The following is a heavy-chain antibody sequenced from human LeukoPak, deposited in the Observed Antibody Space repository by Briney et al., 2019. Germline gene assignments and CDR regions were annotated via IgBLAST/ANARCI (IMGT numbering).Heavy chain of an antibody. D-gene: IGHD1-1*01. CDR3: AKDRTGTFDY. CDR1: GFTFSSYG. Sequence: GGSLRLSCAASGFTFSSYGMHWVRQAPGKGLEWVAVISYDGSNKYYADSVKGRFTISRDNSKNTLYLQMNSLRAEDAAVYYCAKDRTGTFDYWGQGTLVTVSS. J-gene: IGHJ4*02. CDR2: ISYDGSNK. V-gene: IGHV3-30*18.